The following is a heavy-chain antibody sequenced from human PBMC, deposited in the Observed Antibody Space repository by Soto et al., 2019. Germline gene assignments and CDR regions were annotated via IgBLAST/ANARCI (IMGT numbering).Heavy chain of an antibody. Sequence: GGSLRLSCAASGFTFSSYGMHWVRQAPGKGLEWVAVIWYDGSNKYYADSVKGRFTISRDNSKNTLYLQMNSLRAEDTAVYYCAKQIAVASQWDYWGQGTLVTVSS. V-gene: IGHV3-33*06. D-gene: IGHD6-19*01. CDR2: IWYDGSNK. J-gene: IGHJ4*02. CDR3: AKQIAVASQWDY. CDR1: GFTFSSYG.